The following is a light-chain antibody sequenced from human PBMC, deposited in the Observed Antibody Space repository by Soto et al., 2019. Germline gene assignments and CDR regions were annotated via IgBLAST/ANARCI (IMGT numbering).Light chain of an antibody. Sequence: EVVLTQYPGTLYLSPGERATLSCRASQSVSNNYLAWYQQKPGQAPRLLIYGASNRATGIPDRFSGSGSGTDFTLTISRLEPEDFAVYYCQQYGSSGTFGQGTKVDIK. CDR3: QQYGSSGT. CDR1: QSVSNNY. J-gene: IGKJ1*01. CDR2: GAS. V-gene: IGKV3-20*01.